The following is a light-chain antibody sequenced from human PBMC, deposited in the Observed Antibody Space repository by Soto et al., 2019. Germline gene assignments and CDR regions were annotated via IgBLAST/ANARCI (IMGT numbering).Light chain of an antibody. V-gene: IGKV3-20*01. CDR1: ESVSSSY. J-gene: IGKJ1*01. CDR3: QQYGSSPRT. Sequence: EIVLTQSPGTLSLSPGDRATLSCRASESVSSSYLAWYQQKPGQAPRLLIYGASSRATAIPDRFSGSGSGTEFTLTISRLEPEDFAVYYCQQYGSSPRTFGQGTKVEIK. CDR2: GAS.